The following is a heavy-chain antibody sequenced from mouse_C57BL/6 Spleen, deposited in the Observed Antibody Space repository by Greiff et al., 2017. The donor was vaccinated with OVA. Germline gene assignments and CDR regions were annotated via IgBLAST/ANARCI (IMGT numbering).Heavy chain of an antibody. CDR1: GYTFTSYW. J-gene: IGHJ1*03. CDR3: ARTIYYGTLRGYFDV. V-gene: IGHV1-69*01. D-gene: IGHD2-1*01. CDR2: IDPSDSYT. Sequence: QVQLQQPGAELVMPGASVKLSCKASGYTFTSYWMHWVKQRPGQGLEWIGEIDPSDSYTNYNQKFKGKSTLTVDKSSSTAYMQLSSLTSEDSAVYYCARTIYYGTLRGYFDVWGTGTTVTVSS.